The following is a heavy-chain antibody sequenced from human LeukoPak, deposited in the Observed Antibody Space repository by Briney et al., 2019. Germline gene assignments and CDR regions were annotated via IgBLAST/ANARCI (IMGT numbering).Heavy chain of an antibody. CDR2: MNQNGSER. Sequence: PGGSLRLSCAASVLPFSSYWMTWVRQAPGKGLEWVANMNQNGSERYYVNSVKGRFTISRDNAKNSLYLQMGSLSVEDTGMYYCATHDFLTGYPYFDFWGQGTLVTVSS. CDR1: VLPFSSYW. D-gene: IGHD3-9*01. V-gene: IGHV3-7*01. J-gene: IGHJ4*02. CDR3: ATHDFLTGYPYFDF.